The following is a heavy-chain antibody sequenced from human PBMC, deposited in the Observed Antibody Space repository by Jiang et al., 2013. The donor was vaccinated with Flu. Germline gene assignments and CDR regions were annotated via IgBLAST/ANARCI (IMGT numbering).Heavy chain of an antibody. J-gene: IGHJ5*02. CDR1: GYTFTSYD. CDR3: ARRARSGVVPGSNWFDP. Sequence: EVKKPGASVKVSCKASGYTFTSYDINWVRQATGQGLEWMGWMNPNSGNTGYAQKFQGRVTMTRNTSISTAYMELSSLRSEDTAVYYCARRARSGVVPGSNWFDPWGQGTLVTVSS. D-gene: IGHD3-3*01. CDR2: MNPNSGNT. V-gene: IGHV1-8*01.